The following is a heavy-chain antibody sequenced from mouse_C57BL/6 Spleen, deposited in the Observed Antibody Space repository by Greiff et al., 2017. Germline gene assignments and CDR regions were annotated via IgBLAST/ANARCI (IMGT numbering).Heavy chain of an antibody. CDR1: GFTFSDAW. D-gene: IGHD3-1*01. J-gene: IGHJ3*01. CDR3: TRPGLPWCAY. Sequence: EVKVEESGGGLVQPGGSMKLSCAASGFTFSDAWMDWVRQSPEKGLEWVAEIRHKANNHATYYAESVKGRFTISRDDSKSSVYLQMNSLRAEDTGIYYCTRPGLPWCAYWGQGTLVTVSA. CDR2: IRHKANNHAT. V-gene: IGHV6-6*01.